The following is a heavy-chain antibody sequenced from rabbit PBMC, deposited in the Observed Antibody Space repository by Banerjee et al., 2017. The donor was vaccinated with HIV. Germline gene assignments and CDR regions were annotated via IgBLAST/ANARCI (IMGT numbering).Heavy chain of an antibody. CDR2: IGVGSGGT. CDR1: GFSFSSGYC. V-gene: IGHV1S45*01. CDR3: ARGADNTYNTYFNL. Sequence: QQQLEESGGGLVKPGGTLTLTCTASGFSFSSGYCMCWVRQAPGKGLEWIGCIGVGSGGTNYASWAKGRFTSSKTSSTTVTLQMTSLTAADTATYFCARGADNTYNTYFNLWGPGTLVTVS. J-gene: IGHJ4*01. D-gene: IGHD7-1*01.